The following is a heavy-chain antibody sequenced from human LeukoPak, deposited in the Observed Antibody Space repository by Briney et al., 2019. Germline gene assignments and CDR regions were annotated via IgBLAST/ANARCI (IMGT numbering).Heavy chain of an antibody. CDR2: IKGDGSSI. V-gene: IGHV3-74*01. CDR3: VRGTIAAAGIDY. Sequence: PGGSLRLSCAASGFTVSSNYMTWVRQAPGKGLVWVSRIKGDGSSISYADSVKGRFTIFRDNAKNTLFLQMDSLRAEDTAVYYCVRGTIAAAGIDYWGQGTLVTVSS. CDR1: GFTVSSNY. D-gene: IGHD6-13*01. J-gene: IGHJ4*02.